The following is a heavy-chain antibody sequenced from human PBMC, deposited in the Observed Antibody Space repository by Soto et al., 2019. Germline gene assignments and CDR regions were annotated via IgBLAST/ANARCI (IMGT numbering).Heavy chain of an antibody. CDR1: GGSVSSGSYY. Sequence: PSETLSLTCTVSGGSVSSGSYYWSWIRQPPGKGLEWIGYIYYSGSTNYNPSLKSRVTISVDTSKNQFSLKLSSVTAADTAVYYCARDTKYRKFDYWGQGTLVTVSS. CDR2: IYYSGST. J-gene: IGHJ4*02. D-gene: IGHD5-18*01. CDR3: ARDTKYRKFDY. V-gene: IGHV4-61*01.